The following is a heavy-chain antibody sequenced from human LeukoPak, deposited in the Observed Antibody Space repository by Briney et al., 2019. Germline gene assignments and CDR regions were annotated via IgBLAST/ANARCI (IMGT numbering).Heavy chain of an antibody. J-gene: IGHJ4*02. CDR1: GFTFSSYS. D-gene: IGHD2-15*01. CDR2: ISSSSSYI. CDR3: ARDYYCSGGSCYSPHY. V-gene: IGHV3-21*01. Sequence: GGSLRLSCAASGFTFSSYSMNLVRQAPGKWLEWVSSISSSSSYIYYADSVKGRFTISRDNAKNSLYLQMNSLRAEDTAVYYCARDYYCSGGSCYSPHYWGQGTLVTVSS.